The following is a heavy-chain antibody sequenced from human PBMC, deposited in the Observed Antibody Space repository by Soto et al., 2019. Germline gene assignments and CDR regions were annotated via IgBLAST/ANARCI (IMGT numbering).Heavy chain of an antibody. CDR1: GGSISSYY. CDR2: IYYSGST. V-gene: IGHV4-59*01. J-gene: IGHJ5*02. D-gene: IGHD1-20*01. Sequence: PSETLSLTCTVSGGSISSYYWSWIRQPPGKGLEWIGYIYYSGSTNYNPSLKSRVTISVDTSKNQFSLKLSSVTAADTAVYYCARATRTYNWNPLPSWFDPWGQGTLVTVSS. CDR3: ARATRTYNWNPLPSWFDP.